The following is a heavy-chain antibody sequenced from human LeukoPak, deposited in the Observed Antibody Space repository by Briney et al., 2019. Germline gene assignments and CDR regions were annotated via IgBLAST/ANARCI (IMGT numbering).Heavy chain of an antibody. CDR1: GFTFSSYA. CDR2: ISGSGGST. Sequence: GGSLRLSCAASGFTFSSYAMSWVRQAPGKGLEWVSAISGSGGSTYYADSVKGRFTISRDNSKNTLYLQINSLRDEDTAVYYCAKLGYSYDLDYWGQGTLVTVSS. J-gene: IGHJ4*02. CDR3: AKLGYSYDLDY. V-gene: IGHV3-23*01. D-gene: IGHD5-18*01.